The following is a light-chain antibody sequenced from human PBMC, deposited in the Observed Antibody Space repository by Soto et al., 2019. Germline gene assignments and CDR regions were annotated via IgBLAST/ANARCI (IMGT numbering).Light chain of an antibody. Sequence: EIVMTQSPATLSVSPGERATLSCRASQSISSNLAWYQQKPGQATRLIIYGASTRANGIPATFRGSGSGTEFTLTLSSLQSEDFAVYYCQHYNNWPPWTFGQGTKVDIK. J-gene: IGKJ1*01. CDR2: GAS. CDR3: QHYNNWPPWT. CDR1: QSISSN. V-gene: IGKV3-15*01.